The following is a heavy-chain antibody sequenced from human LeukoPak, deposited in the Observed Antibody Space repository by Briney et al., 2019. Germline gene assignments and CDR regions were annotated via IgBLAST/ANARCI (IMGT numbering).Heavy chain of an antibody. Sequence: SETLSLTCAVYGGSFSGYYWSWIRQPPGKGLEWIGGIYHSGSTYYNPSLKSRVTISVDTSKNQFSLKLSSVTAADTAVYYCARPLLTGIVGATWHYWGQGTLVTVSS. V-gene: IGHV4-34*01. J-gene: IGHJ4*02. CDR1: GGSFSGYY. CDR3: ARPLLTGIVGATWHY. D-gene: IGHD1-26*01. CDR2: IYHSGST.